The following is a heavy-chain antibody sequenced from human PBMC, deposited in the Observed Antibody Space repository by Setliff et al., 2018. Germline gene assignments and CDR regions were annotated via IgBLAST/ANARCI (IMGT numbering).Heavy chain of an antibody. CDR3: ARDSSYYYGSDY. V-gene: IGHV1-69*10. CDR2: IIPILGIA. D-gene: IGHD3-10*01. J-gene: IGHJ4*02. CDR1: GGTFSSYA. Sequence: SVKVSCKASGGTFSSYAISWVRQAPGQGLEWMGGIIPILGIANYAQKLQGRVTMTTDTSTSTAYMELSSLRSEDTAVYYCARDSSYYYGSDYWGQGTLVTVSS.